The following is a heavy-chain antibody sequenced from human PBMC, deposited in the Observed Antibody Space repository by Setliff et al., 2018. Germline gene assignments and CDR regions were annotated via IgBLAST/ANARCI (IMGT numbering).Heavy chain of an antibody. CDR2: INHSGST. V-gene: IGHV4-34*01. CDR3: ARGVVRGVIRFDY. D-gene: IGHD3-10*01. CDR1: GGSFSGYY. Sequence: LSLTCAVYGGSFSGYYWSWIRQPPGKGLEWIGEINHSGSTDYNPSLKSRVTISVDTSKNQFSLKLSSVTAADTAVYYCARGVVRGVIRFDYWGQGTLVTVSS. J-gene: IGHJ4*02.